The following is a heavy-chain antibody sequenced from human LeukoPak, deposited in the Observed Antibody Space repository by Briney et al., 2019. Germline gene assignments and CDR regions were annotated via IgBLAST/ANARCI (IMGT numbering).Heavy chain of an antibody. D-gene: IGHD3-10*01. V-gene: IGHV4-59*01. CDR2: IFYSGNT. Sequence: PSETLSLTCTVSGDSISNYYWSWIRQPPGKGLEWIGYIFYSGNTNYNPSLKSRVTISVDTSKNQFSLKLSSVTAADTAVYYCARESHLWFGELFDYWGQGTLVTVSS. CDR1: GDSISNYY. CDR3: ARESHLWFGELFDY. J-gene: IGHJ4*02.